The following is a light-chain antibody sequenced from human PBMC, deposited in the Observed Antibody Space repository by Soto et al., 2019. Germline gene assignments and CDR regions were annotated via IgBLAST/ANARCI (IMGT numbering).Light chain of an antibody. CDR3: CSSAPESTYV. V-gene: IGLV2-23*01. J-gene: IGLJ1*01. CDR2: KGT. Sequence: QSVLAQSASVSWSPGESITIACTGTSSDVGAYNSVSWYQQHPHRAPQVIIYKGTQRPSGVSNRFSGSTSGNAASLTISALQTDDEAEYFCCSSAPESTYVCGTGTKVTV. CDR1: SSDVGAYNS.